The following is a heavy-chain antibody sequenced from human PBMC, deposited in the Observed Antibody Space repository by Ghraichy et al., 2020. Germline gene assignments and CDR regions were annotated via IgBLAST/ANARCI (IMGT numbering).Heavy chain of an antibody. Sequence: SETLSLTCTVSGGSISSGGYYWSWIRQHPGKGLEWIGYIYYSGSTYYNPSLKSRVTISVDTSKNQFSLKLSSVTAADTAVYYCARGNGSGSYILLYYFDYWGQGTLVTVSS. CDR2: IYYSGST. CDR3: ARGNGSGSYILLYYFDY. J-gene: IGHJ4*02. D-gene: IGHD3-10*01. V-gene: IGHV4-31*03. CDR1: GGSISSGGYY.